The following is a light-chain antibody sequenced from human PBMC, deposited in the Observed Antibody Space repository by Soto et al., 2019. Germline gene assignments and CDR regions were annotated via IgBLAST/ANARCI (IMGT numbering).Light chain of an antibody. Sequence: EIVLTQSPGTLSLSPGEGATLSCRASQSVPRSYLAWYQQKTGQAPMLLIYGTSSSATGIPDRFSGSGSGTDFTLTISRLEPEDFAVFYCQKYGSSITFGQGTRLEIK. V-gene: IGKV3-20*01. CDR2: GTS. CDR3: QKYGSSIT. J-gene: IGKJ5*01. CDR1: QSVPRSY.